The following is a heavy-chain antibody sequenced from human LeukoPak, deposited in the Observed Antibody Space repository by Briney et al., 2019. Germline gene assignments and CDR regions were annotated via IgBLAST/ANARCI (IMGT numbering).Heavy chain of an antibody. V-gene: IGHV1-2*02. CDR3: ARKVRAAAVWFDP. J-gene: IGHJ5*02. Sequence: ASVKVSCKAFGYTFTGYYMHWVRQAPGQGLEWMGWINPNSGGTNYAQKFQGRVTMTRDTSTSTAYMELSRLRSDDTAVYYCARKVRAAAVWFDPWGQGTLVTVSS. D-gene: IGHD6-13*01. CDR1: GYTFTGYY. CDR2: INPNSGGT.